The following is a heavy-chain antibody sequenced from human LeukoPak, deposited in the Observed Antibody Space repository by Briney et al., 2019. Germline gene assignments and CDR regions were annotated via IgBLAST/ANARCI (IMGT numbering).Heavy chain of an antibody. J-gene: IGHJ2*01. CDR2: IYTSGNT. Sequence: SETLSLTCTVSGGSISSGGYYWSWIRQPAGKGLEWIGRIYTSGNTNYNPSLKSRATISVDTSKNQFSLKLSSVTAADTAVYYCARVYYSSGYDYWYFDLWGRGTLVTVSS. V-gene: IGHV4-61*02. D-gene: IGHD6-25*01. CDR1: GGSISSGGYY. CDR3: ARVYYSSGYDYWYFDL.